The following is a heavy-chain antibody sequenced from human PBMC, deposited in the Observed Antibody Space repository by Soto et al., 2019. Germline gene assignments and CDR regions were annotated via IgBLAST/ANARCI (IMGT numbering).Heavy chain of an antibody. CDR2: IYYSGST. J-gene: IGHJ6*03. Sequence: SETLSLTCTVSGGSISSSSYYWGWIRQPPGKGLEWIGSIYYSGSTYYNPSLKSRVTISVDTSKNQFSLKLNSVTAADTAVYYCASLTGISRRNVYYYYYIDVWGKGTTVTVSS. V-gene: IGHV4-39*01. CDR3: ASLTGISRRNVYYYYYIDV. D-gene: IGHD7-27*01. CDR1: GGSISSSSYY.